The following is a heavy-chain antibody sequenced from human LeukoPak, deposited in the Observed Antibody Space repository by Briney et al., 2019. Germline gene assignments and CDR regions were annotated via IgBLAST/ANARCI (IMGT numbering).Heavy chain of an antibody. J-gene: IGHJ4*02. V-gene: IGHV4-59*01. CDR2: IYYSGST. CDR1: GGSISRYY. Sequence: PSETLSLTCTVSGGSISRYYWSWIRQPPGKGLEWIGYIYYSGSTNYNPSLKSRVTISVDTSKNQFSLKLSSVTAADTAVYYCARGPLAGDSGYDRGGFDYWGQGTLVTVSS. CDR3: ARGPLAGDSGYDRGGFDY. D-gene: IGHD5-12*01.